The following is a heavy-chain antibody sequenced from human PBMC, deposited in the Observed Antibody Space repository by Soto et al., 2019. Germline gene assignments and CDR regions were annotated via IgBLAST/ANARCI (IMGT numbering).Heavy chain of an antibody. CDR3: ARTGDGHHDFLDY. D-gene: IGHD1-1*01. Sequence: GGSLRLSCEASGFTFRNYEMQWVRQAPGKGLEWVSYISSSGGTIFYADSVEGRFTISRDNAKNSLFLQMNSLRVDDTAVYYCARTGDGHHDFLDYWGQGALVTVSS. CDR2: ISSSGGTI. J-gene: IGHJ4*02. V-gene: IGHV3-48*03. CDR1: GFTFRNYE.